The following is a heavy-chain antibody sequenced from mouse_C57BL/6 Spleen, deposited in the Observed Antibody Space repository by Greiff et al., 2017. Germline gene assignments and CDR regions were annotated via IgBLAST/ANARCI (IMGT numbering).Heavy chain of an antibody. CDR1: GFSLTSYG. D-gene: IGHD2-2*01. CDR3: DRGGYDGDYCARDY. CDR2: IWGVGST. J-gene: IGHJ4*01. V-gene: IGHV2-6*01. Sequence: VHLVESGPGLVAPSQSLSITCTVSGFSLTSYGVDWVRQSPGQGLEWLGVIWGVGSTNYNSALKSRLSISKDNSKSQVFLKMNRLQTDDTAMYYCDRGGYDGDYCARDYWGQGTSVTVSS.